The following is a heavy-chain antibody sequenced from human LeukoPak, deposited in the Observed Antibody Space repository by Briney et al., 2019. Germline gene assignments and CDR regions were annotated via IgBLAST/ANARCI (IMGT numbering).Heavy chain of an antibody. Sequence: GGSLRLSCAASGFTFSSYAMSWVRQAPGKGLEWVSAIRGSGGSTYYADSVKGRFTISRDNSKNTLYLQMNSLRAEDTAVYYCANRGHSSGYYAYYYYMDVWGKGTTVTVSS. J-gene: IGHJ6*03. CDR3: ANRGHSSGYYAYYYYMDV. CDR1: GFTFSSYA. V-gene: IGHV3-23*01. D-gene: IGHD3-22*01. CDR2: IRGSGGST.